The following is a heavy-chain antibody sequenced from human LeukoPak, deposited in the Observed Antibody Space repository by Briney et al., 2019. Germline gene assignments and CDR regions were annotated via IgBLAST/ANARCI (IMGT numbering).Heavy chain of an antibody. CDR3: ARGPRKPRITIFGVVSLWYYYMDV. J-gene: IGHJ6*03. Sequence: NSSETLSLTCTVSGGSISSYYWSWIRQPAGKGLEWIGRIYTSGSTNYNPSLKSRVTMSVDTSKNQFSLKLSSVTAADTAVYYCARGPRKPRITIFGVVSLWYYYMDVWGKGTTVTVSS. CDR2: IYTSGST. D-gene: IGHD3-3*01. CDR1: GGSISSYY. V-gene: IGHV4-4*07.